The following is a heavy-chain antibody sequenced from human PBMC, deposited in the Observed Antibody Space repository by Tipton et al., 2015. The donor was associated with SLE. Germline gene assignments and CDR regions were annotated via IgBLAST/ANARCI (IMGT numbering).Heavy chain of an antibody. Sequence: GSLRLSCAVSGFTFDDYTMHWVRQAPGKGLEWVSLITWDGGSTYYADSVKGRFTISRDNAKNSLYLQMNSLRAEDTAVYYCARAVTYCSGGSCYYFDYWGQGTLVTVSS. V-gene: IGHV3-43*01. CDR2: ITWDGGST. CDR1: GFTFDDYT. D-gene: IGHD2-15*01. J-gene: IGHJ4*02. CDR3: ARAVTYCSGGSCYYFDY.